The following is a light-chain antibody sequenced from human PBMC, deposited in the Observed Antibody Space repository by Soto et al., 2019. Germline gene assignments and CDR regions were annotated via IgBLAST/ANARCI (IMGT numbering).Light chain of an antibody. CDR3: QQYNGT. CDR2: KAS. J-gene: IGKJ2*01. V-gene: IGKV1-5*03. CDR1: QSISNW. Sequence: DIQMPQSPSALSASVGDRVTISCRASQSISNWLAWYQQKPGKAPKLLIYKASSLQRGVPSRFSGSASGTEFTLTISSLQPDDFATYYCQQYNGTFGQGTKLEIK.